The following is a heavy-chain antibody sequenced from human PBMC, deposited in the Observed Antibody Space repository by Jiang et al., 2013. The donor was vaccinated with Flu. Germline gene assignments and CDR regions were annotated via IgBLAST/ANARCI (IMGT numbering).Heavy chain of an antibody. V-gene: IGHV4-39*01. CDR1: GGSISSSSYY. J-gene: IGHJ5*02. D-gene: IGHD3-10*01. CDR3: ARLRYYGSGSPIRDWFDP. Sequence: GSGLVKPSETLSLTCTVSGGSISSSSYYWGWIRQPPGKGLEWIGSIYYSGSAYYNPSLKSRVTISVDTSKNQFSLKLSSVTAADTAVYYCARLRYYGSGSPIRDWFDPWGQGTLVTV. CDR2: IYYSGSA.